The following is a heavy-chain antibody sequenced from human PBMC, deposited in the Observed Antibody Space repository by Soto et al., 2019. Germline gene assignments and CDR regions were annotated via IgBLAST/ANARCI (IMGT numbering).Heavy chain of an antibody. CDR3: AKGNSWSPALVLDI. Sequence: PGGSLRLSCAASGFTFRSYAMNWVRQAPGKGLEWVSAISGSAGSTYYADSVKGRFTISRDTSKNTLYLQMNSLRAEDTAVYYCAKGNSWSPALVLDIWGQGTMVTV. CDR1: GFTFRSYA. V-gene: IGHV3-23*01. D-gene: IGHD1-7*01. J-gene: IGHJ3*02. CDR2: ISGSAGST.